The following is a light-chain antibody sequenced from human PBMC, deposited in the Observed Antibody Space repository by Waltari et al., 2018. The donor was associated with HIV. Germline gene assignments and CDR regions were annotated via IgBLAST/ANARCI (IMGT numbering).Light chain of an antibody. Sequence: QSALTQTRSVSGSPGQSVTISCTGTSRDVGAYNYVSWYQQHPDKAPKVLISHVSKRTSGVTARFSGSKSGNTASLTISGLQAEDEADYYCCSYAGSYTRVFGGGTKLTVL. CDR2: HVS. CDR1: SRDVGAYNY. V-gene: IGLV2-11*01. CDR3: CSYAGSYTRV. J-gene: IGLJ3*02.